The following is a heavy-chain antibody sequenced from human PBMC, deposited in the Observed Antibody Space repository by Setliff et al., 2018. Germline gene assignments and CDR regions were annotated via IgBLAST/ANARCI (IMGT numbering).Heavy chain of an antibody. CDR1: GESFSGHY. CDR3: AKHVLSSGWPNDAFDF. CDR2: LNDVGHNT. J-gene: IGHJ3*01. V-gene: IGHV3-23*01. D-gene: IGHD6-25*01. Sequence: ETLSLTCAVYGESFSGHYWSWIRQAPGKGLEWVSGLNDVGHNTYYADSVKGRFTISRDNSKNTLYLQMNSLRAEDAAVYYCAKHVLSSGWPNDAFDFWGQGTMVTVSS.